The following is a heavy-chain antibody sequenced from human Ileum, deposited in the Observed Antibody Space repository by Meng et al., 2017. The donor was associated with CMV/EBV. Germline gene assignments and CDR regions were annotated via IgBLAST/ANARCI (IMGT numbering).Heavy chain of an antibody. D-gene: IGHD2-2*01. CDR3: ASNVRSLDCSSISCSRDDY. CDR1: FRGYY. V-gene: IGHV4-34*13. Sequence: FRGYYGCWIRQPPGKGLEWIGEINQIGSTNYNPSLKSRLTISIDTSKNQFSLKLNSVTAADTAVYFCASNVRSLDCSSISCSRDDYWGQGTLVTVSS. J-gene: IGHJ4*02. CDR2: INQIGST.